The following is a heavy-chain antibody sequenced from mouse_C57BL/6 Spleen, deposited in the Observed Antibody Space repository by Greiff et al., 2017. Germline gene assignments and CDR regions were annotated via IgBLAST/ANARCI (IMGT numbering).Heavy chain of an antibody. CDR2: IDPNSGGT. D-gene: IGHD2-3*01. CDR3: AKYYDGYYAGYWYFDV. CDR1: GYTFTSYW. V-gene: IGHV1-72*01. J-gene: IGHJ1*03. Sequence: QVHVKQPGAELVKPGASVKLSCKASGYTFTSYWMHWVKPRPGRGLEWIGRIDPNSGGTKYNEKFKSKATLTVDKPSSTAYMQLSSLTSEDSAVYYCAKYYDGYYAGYWYFDVWGTGTTVTVSS.